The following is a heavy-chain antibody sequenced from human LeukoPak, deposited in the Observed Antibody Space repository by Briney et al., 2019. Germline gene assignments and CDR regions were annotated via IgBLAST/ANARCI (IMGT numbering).Heavy chain of an antibody. CDR1: GGSISSGGYS. V-gene: IGHV4-30-4*07. CDR3: ARSYSSSFNWFDP. Sequence: SETLSLTCAVSGGSISSGGYSWIWLRQPPVKGLEWIGYIYYSGSTYYNPSLKSRVTISVDTSKNQFSLKLSSVTAADTAVYYCARSYSSSFNWFDPWGQGTLVTVSS. J-gene: IGHJ5*02. D-gene: IGHD6-6*01. CDR2: IYYSGST.